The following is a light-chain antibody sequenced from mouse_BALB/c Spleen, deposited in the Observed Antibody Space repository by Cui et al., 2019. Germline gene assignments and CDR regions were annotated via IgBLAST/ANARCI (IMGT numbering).Light chain of an antibody. V-gene: IGKV4-59*01. CDR1: SSVSY. J-gene: IGKJ1*01. Sequence: QIVLTQSPAIMSASPGEKVTMTCSASSSVSYMHWYQQKSGTSPKRWIYDTSKLASGVPARFSGSGSGTSYSLTIISMEAEDAATYYCQQWSSNPPTFGGGTKLEIK. CDR2: DTS. CDR3: QQWSSNPPT.